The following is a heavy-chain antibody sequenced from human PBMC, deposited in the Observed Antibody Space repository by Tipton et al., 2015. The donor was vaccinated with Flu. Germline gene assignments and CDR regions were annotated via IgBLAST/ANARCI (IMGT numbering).Heavy chain of an antibody. V-gene: IGHV4-4*07. CDR1: GGSISSYY. J-gene: IGHJ5*02. Sequence: TLSLTCIVSGGSISSYYWSWIRQPAGKGLEWIGRIYTSGSTNYNPPLKSRVTMSVDTSKNQFSLKLSSVTAADTAVYYCVREEYCSGGTCYDGWFDPSDKGTLVSVSS. CDR2: IYTSGST. CDR3: VREEYCSGGTCYDGWFDP. D-gene: IGHD2-15*01.